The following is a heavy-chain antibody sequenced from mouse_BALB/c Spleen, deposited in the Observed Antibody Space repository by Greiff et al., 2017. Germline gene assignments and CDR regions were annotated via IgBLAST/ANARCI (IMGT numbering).Heavy chain of an antibody. D-gene: IGHD2-4*01. CDR2: ISSGGSYT. V-gene: IGHV5-9-4*01. CDR1: GFTFSSYA. Sequence: EVQLVESGGGLVKPGGSLKLSCAASGFTFSSYAMSWVRQSPEKRLEWVAEISSGGSYTYYPDTVTGRFTISRDNAKNTLYLEMSSLRSEDTAMYYCARDRNDYAWFAYWGQGALVTVSA. CDR3: ARDRNDYAWFAY. J-gene: IGHJ3*01.